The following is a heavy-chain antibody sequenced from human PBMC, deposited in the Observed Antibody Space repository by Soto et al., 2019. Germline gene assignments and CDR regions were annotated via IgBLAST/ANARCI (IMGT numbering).Heavy chain of an antibody. J-gene: IGHJ6*02. CDR1: GGSISTGDYY. Sequence: SETLSLTCTVSGGSISTGDYYWNWIRQPPGKGLEWIGYIYYSGSTYYNPSLKSRVTISADTSKNQFSLNLRSLTAADTAVYYCARVGSNSCYMCYYYGMDVWGQGTTVTVSS. D-gene: IGHD2-2*02. V-gene: IGHV4-30-4*01. CDR2: IYYSGST. CDR3: ARVGSNSCYMCYYYGMDV.